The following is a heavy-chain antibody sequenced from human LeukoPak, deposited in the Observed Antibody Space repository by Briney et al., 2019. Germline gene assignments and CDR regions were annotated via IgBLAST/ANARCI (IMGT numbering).Heavy chain of an antibody. Sequence: GSLRLSCGASRFTFRKYWVDLVRQTPREGVVWVSRINSDGSSISYADSVKGRFTISRDNAKNTLYLQMNSLRAEDTSVYYCARDRRGFDYWGQGTLVTVSS. J-gene: IGHJ4*02. V-gene: IGHV3-74*01. CDR2: INSDGSSI. CDR3: ARDRRGFDY. CDR1: RFTFRKYW.